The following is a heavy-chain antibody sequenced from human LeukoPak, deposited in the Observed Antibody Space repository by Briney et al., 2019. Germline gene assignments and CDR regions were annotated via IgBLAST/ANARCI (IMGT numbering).Heavy chain of an antibody. D-gene: IGHD2-15*01. Sequence: GESLKISCKGSGYSFTTYWIGWVRQMPGKGLEWMGIIYPGDSDTRYSPSFQGQVTISADNSISTAYLQWSSLKASDTAMYYCARRGYCSGDNCLSNAFDIWGQGTMVTVSS. CDR2: IYPGDSDT. J-gene: IGHJ3*02. V-gene: IGHV5-51*01. CDR1: GYSFTTYW. CDR3: ARRGYCSGDNCLSNAFDI.